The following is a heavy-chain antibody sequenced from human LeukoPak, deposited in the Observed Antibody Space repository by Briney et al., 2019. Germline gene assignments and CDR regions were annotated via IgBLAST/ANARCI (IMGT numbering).Heavy chain of an antibody. CDR3: ARASCGGGTCYDSRGWFDP. V-gene: IGHV4-39*07. J-gene: IGHJ5*02. Sequence: SETLSLTCTVSGGSISSSSYYWGWIRQPPGKGLEWIGSIYYSGSTYYNPSLKSRVTISVDTSKNQSSLKLSSVTAADTAVYYCARASCGGGTCYDSRGWFDPWGQGTLVTVSS. CDR1: GGSISSSSYY. D-gene: IGHD2-15*01. CDR2: IYYSGST.